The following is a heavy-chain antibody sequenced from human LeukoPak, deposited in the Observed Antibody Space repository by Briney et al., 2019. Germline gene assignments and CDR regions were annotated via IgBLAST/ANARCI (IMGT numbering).Heavy chain of an antibody. CDR1: GFTFSSYG. CDR2: ISYDGSNK. D-gene: IGHD3-22*01. J-gene: IGHJ4*02. V-gene: IGHV3-30*03. CDR3: ARVHPYYDSSGYYLYYFDY. Sequence: GGSLRLSCAASGFTFSSYGMHWVRQAPGKGLEWVAVISYDGSNKYYADSVKGRFTISRDNSKNTLYLQMNSLRAGDTAVYYCARVHPYYDSSGYYLYYFDYWGQGTLVTVSS.